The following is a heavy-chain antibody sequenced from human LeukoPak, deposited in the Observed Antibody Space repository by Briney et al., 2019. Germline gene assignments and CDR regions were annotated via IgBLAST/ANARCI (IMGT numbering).Heavy chain of an antibody. Sequence: GGSLRLSCATSGFTFRTSGVHWVRQAPGKGLEWVTLMSSDGINTYYADSVKGRFTVSRDSSKDILYLQMNSLRADDTAIYYCAKDHAGSGRAFEYWGQGTLVTVSS. CDR3: AKDHAGSGRAFEY. D-gene: IGHD3-10*01. CDR2: MSSDGINT. J-gene: IGHJ4*02. CDR1: GFTFRTSG. V-gene: IGHV3-30*04.